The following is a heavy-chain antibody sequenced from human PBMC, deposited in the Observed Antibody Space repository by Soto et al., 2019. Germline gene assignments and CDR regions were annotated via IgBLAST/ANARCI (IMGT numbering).Heavy chain of an antibody. V-gene: IGHV3-23*01. CDR2: VSGSGGST. CDR1: GFTFSSYA. CDR3: AKDRERGYCSGGSCYSFDY. Sequence: GSLRLSCAASGFTFSSYAMSWVRQAPGKGLEWVSAVSGSGGSTYYADSVKGRFTISRDNSKNMLYLQMNSLRAEDTAIFYCAKDRERGYCSGGSCYSFDYWGQGTLVTVSS. J-gene: IGHJ4*02. D-gene: IGHD2-15*01.